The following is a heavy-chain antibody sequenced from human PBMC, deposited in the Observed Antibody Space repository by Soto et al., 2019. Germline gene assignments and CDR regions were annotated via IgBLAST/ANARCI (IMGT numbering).Heavy chain of an antibody. CDR2: ISGSGGGT. CDR1: GFTFSTYA. D-gene: IGHD3-22*01. Sequence: GGSLRLSCAASGFTFSTYAMNWVRQAPGKGLEWVSAISGSGGGTYYADSVKGRFTISRDNSKNTLFLQMNSLRAEDTAVYYCAKDVAYDASSSPFDSWGRETLVPFPS. CDR3: AKDVAYDASSSPFDS. V-gene: IGHV3-23*01. J-gene: IGHJ4*02.